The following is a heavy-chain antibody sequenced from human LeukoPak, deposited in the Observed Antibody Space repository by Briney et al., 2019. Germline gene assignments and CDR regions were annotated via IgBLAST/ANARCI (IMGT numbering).Heavy chain of an antibody. CDR3: ARASCNY. Sequence: GGSPRLSCAASGFTFSDYYMRWVPQAPGEGLGGGSYLYISGRTQYYADSVKGRFTISRENAKNSLYLQMNSLRAEDTAVYYCARASCNYWGQGTLVTVSS. V-gene: IGHV3-11*04. CDR2: LYISGRTQ. CDR1: GFTFSDYY. J-gene: IGHJ4*02.